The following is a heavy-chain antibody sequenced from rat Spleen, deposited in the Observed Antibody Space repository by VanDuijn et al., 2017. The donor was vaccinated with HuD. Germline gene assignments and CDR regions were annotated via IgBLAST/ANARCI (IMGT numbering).Heavy chain of an antibody. V-gene: IGHV5-31*01. Sequence: EVQLVESGGGLVQPGRSLKLSCVASGFTFNNYWMTWIRQAPGKGLEWVASIPNGGPNTYYSDSVKDRFTISRDNTKNTLYLQMNSLRSEDTATYYCARDMSRTIAAKSYYYFDFWGPGTMVTVSS. CDR1: GFTFNNYW. D-gene: IGHD1-2*01. CDR2: IPNGGPNT. CDR3: ARDMSRTIAAKSYYYFDF. J-gene: IGHJ1*01.